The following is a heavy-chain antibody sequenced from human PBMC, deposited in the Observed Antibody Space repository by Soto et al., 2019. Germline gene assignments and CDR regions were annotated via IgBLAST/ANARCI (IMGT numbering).Heavy chain of an antibody. Sequence: QVQLQESGPGLVKPSETLSLTCTVSGGSISSYYWSWIRQPPGKGLEWLGYIYYSGITDYNPSLKSRVTISVDTPKSQFSLKLSSVTAADTAVYYCARGGGVYYLDYWGQGTLVTVSS. CDR2: IYYSGIT. CDR3: ARGGGVYYLDY. J-gene: IGHJ4*02. CDR1: GGSISSYY. V-gene: IGHV4-59*12. D-gene: IGHD2-8*02.